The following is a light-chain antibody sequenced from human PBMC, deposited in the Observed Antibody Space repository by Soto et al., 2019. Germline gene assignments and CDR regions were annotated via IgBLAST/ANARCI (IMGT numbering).Light chain of an antibody. CDR1: SRNVGGYNY. J-gene: IGLJ1*01. V-gene: IGLV2-14*01. CDR3: SSYTSSRTRV. Sequence: QSALTQPASVSGSLGRSTTISCTGTSRNVGGYNYVSWYQQHPGKAPKLMIYDVSNRPSGVSNRFSGSKSGNTASLTISGLQAEDEADYYCSSYTSSRTRVFGTGTKLTVL. CDR2: DVS.